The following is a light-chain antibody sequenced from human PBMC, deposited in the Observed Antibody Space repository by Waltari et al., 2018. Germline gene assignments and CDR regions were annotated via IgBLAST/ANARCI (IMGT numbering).Light chain of an antibody. Sequence: DIQLTQSPSSQSASVGDRVTITCRASQDISSSLNWYQQKPGRAPKVLIYASSNFQSGVPSRFSGSGSVTDFTLTISSLQPEDFATYYCQQSDSTPMFTFGPGTKLDIK. CDR3: QQSDSTPMFT. J-gene: IGKJ3*01. V-gene: IGKV1-39*01. CDR2: ASS. CDR1: QDISSS.